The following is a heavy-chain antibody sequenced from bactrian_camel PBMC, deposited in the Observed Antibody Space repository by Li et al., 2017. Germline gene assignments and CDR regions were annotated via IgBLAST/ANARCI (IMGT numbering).Heavy chain of an antibody. Sequence: VQLVESGGGLVQPGGSLRLSCAASGVTFSNYTMSWVRQAPGKGLEWVSGINSNAGTTYYSDSVTGRLVISRDNAKNAVYLQMDRLKSEDTALYYCATQVERSWTDFGYWGQGTQVTVS. CDR3: ATQVERSWTDFGY. CDR1: GVTFSNYT. J-gene: IGHJ6*01. D-gene: IGHD6*01. CDR2: INSNAGTT. V-gene: IGHV3S35*01.